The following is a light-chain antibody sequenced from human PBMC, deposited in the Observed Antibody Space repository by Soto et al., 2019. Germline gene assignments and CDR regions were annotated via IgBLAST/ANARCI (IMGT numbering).Light chain of an antibody. J-gene: IGKJ2*01. CDR1: QSVSSSY. CDR3: QQYRNSLYT. Sequence: EIVLTQSPGTLSLSPGERATLSCRASQSVSSSYLAWYQQKPGQAPRLLIYGASSRATGIPDRFSGSGSGTDFTLTISSLEPEDFAVYYCQQYRNSLYTFGQATKLEIK. V-gene: IGKV3-20*01. CDR2: GAS.